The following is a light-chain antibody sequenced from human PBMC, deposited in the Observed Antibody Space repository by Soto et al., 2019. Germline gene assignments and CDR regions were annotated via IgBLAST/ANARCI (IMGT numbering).Light chain of an antibody. CDR3: QQYNNWPRT. V-gene: IGKV3-15*01. Sequence: EIVMTQSPTTLYLSPGYRATLSCRASQSVGKYLVWYQQKPGQAPRLLSYVASTRATGVPARFSGSGAGTEFTLTISSLKSEDFEVYYCQQYNNWPRTFGQGTKVDIK. CDR2: VAS. CDR1: QSVGKY. J-gene: IGKJ1*01.